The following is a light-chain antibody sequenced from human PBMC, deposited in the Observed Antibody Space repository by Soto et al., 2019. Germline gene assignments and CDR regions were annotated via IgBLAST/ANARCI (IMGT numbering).Light chain of an antibody. V-gene: IGKV3-15*01. CDR2: GAS. Sequence: EILLTQSPDTVSVSPGETATLSCRASQSVSSNLAWYQQKPGQSPRLLIYGASTRATGVPARFSGSGSGTDFTLTISSLEPEDFAVYYCQQYGSSPWTFGQGTKV. CDR3: QQYGSSPWT. CDR1: QSVSSN. J-gene: IGKJ1*01.